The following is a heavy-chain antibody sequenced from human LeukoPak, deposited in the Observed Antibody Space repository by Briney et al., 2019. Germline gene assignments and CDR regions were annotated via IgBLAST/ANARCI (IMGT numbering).Heavy chain of an antibody. Sequence: ASVKVSCKASVGTFSSYAISWVRQAPGQGLEWMGGIIPIFGSANYAQKFQGRVTITADESTSTAYMELSSLRSEDTAVYYCASAVKYYYDSSGYYYGIDYWGQGTLVTVSS. CDR1: VGTFSSYA. J-gene: IGHJ4*02. V-gene: IGHV1-69*01. CDR3: ASAVKYYYDSSGYYYGIDY. CDR2: IIPIFGSA. D-gene: IGHD3-22*01.